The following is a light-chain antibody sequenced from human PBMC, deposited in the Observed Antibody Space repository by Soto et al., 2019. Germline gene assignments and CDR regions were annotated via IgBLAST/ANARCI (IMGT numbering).Light chain of an antibody. V-gene: IGKV3-20*01. Sequence: EIVLTQSPGALALSPGERATRSCRASQSVSNNYLAWYQQKPGQAPRLLIYGASNRATGIPDRFSGSGSGTDFTLTISRLEPEDFAVYYCQQYGSSGTFGQGTKGDIK. J-gene: IGKJ1*01. CDR2: GAS. CDR3: QQYGSSGT. CDR1: QSVSNNY.